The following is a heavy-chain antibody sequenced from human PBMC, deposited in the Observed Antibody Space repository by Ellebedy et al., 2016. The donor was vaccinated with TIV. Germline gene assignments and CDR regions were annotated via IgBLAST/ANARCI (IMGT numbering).Heavy chain of an antibody. Sequence: SETLSLXCTVSGGSIRSGGYYWSWIRQHPGKGLEWIGYIYYSGSTYYNPSLKSRVTISVDTSKNQFSLKLSSVTAADTAVYYCARGRTYDFWSGGSIFDYWGQGTLVTVSS. J-gene: IGHJ4*02. D-gene: IGHD3-3*01. CDR3: ARGRTYDFWSGGSIFDY. CDR1: GGSIRSGGYY. CDR2: IYYSGST. V-gene: IGHV4-31*03.